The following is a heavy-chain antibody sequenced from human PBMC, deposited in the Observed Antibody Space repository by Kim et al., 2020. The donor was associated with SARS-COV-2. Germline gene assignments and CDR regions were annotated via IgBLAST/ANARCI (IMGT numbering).Heavy chain of an antibody. J-gene: IGHJ6*02. Sequence: GGSLRLSCAASGITFSSYGMHWVRQAPGKGLEWVAVISYDGSNEYYADSVKGRFTISRDNSKNTLYLQMNSLRAEDTALFYCAKALLRGVNYYYYGMDVWGQGTTVTVSS. CDR3: AKALLRGVNYYYYGMDV. D-gene: IGHD3-10*01. V-gene: IGHV3-30*18. CDR2: ISYDGSNE. CDR1: GITFSSYG.